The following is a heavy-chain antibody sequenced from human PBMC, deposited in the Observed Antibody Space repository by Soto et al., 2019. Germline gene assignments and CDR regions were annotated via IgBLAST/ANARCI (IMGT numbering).Heavy chain of an antibody. D-gene: IGHD1-26*01. CDR1: GYTFTSYY. V-gene: IGHV1-46*01. CDR2: INPSGGST. CDR3: AIEVGATKFPLYYYYGMDV. J-gene: IGHJ6*02. Sequence: ASVKVSCKASGYTFTSYYMHWVRQAPGQGLEWMGIINPSGGSTSYAQKFQGRVTMTRDTSTSTVYMELSSLRSEDTAVYYCAIEVGATKFPLYYYYGMDVWGQGTTVTVSS.